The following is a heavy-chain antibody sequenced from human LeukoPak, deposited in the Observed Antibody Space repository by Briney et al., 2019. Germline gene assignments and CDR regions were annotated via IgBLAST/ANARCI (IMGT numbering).Heavy chain of an antibody. CDR2: ISSSGSTI. D-gene: IGHD3-10*01. V-gene: IGHV3-11*04. Sequence: GGSLRLSCAASGFTFSDYYMSWIRQAPGKGLEWVSYISSSGSTIYYADSVKGRFTISRDNGKKSLYLQMNSLRAEDTAVYYCARVATVRGAITHPYYFDYWGQGTLVTVSS. CDR1: GFTFSDYY. J-gene: IGHJ4*02. CDR3: ARVATVRGAITHPYYFDY.